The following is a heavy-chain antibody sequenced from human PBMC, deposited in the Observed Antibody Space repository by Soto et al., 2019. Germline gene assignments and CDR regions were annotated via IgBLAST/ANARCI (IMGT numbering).Heavy chain of an antibody. J-gene: IGHJ3*02. D-gene: IGHD2-2*01. CDR1: GFTFSSYS. Sequence: KPGGSLRLSCAASGFTFSSYSMNWVRQAPGKGLEWVSSISSSSSYIYYADSVKGRFTISRDNAKNSLYLQMNSLRAEDTAVYYCARDWGVIVVVPAVNDAFDIWGQGTMVTVSS. V-gene: IGHV3-21*01. CDR2: ISSSSSYI. CDR3: ARDWGVIVVVPAVNDAFDI.